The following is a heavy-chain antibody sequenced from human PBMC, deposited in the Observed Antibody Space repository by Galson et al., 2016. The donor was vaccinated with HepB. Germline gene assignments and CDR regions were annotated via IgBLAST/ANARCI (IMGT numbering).Heavy chain of an antibody. CDR1: GFTSTNYA. V-gene: IGHV3-7*03. J-gene: IGHJ5*02. CDR2: IKQDGSQK. D-gene: IGHD3-16*01. Sequence: SLRLSCAASGFTSTNYAMTWVRQAPGKGLEWVASIKQDGSQKFSVDSVKGRFTISRDDAKNSLYLQMNSLRADDTAAYYCAGGTYHNWFDAWGQGTLVTVSS. CDR3: AGGTYHNWFDA.